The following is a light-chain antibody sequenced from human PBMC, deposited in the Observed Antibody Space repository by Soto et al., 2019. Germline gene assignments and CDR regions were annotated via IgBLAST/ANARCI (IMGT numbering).Light chain of an antibody. V-gene: IGLV1-47*01. CDR1: TSNIGSNY. CDR2: RDN. Sequence: QSVLTQPPSASGTPGQRVTISCSGSTSNIGSNYVYWYQQLPGTAPKLLIYRDNQRPSGVPDRFSGSKSGTSASLAISGLRSGDEADYYCAAWDDSLYGVVFGGGTKLTVL. CDR3: AAWDDSLYGVV. J-gene: IGLJ2*01.